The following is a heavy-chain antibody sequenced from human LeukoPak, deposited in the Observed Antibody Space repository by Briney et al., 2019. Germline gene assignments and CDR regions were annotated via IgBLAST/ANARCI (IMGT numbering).Heavy chain of an antibody. Sequence: ASVKVSCKASGGTFSSYAISWVRQAPGQGLEWMGRIIPILGIANYAQKFQGRVTITADKSTSTAYMELSSLRSEDTAVYYCARDGEMATILPYYWGQGTLVTVSS. CDR3: ARDGEMATILPYY. J-gene: IGHJ4*02. D-gene: IGHD5-24*01. V-gene: IGHV1-69*04. CDR1: GGTFSSYA. CDR2: IIPILGIA.